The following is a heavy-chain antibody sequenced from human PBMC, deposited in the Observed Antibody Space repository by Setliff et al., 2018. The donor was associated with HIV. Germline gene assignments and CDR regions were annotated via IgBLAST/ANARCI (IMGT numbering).Heavy chain of an antibody. J-gene: IGHJ4*02. V-gene: IGHV3-7*01. CDR1: GFTFSDYW. CDR3: ARDTCDTPSCYAGPRFVY. CDR2: IKQDGTDK. D-gene: IGHD2-2*01. Sequence: LRLSCAASGFTFSDYWMSWVRQAPEKGLEWVANIKQDGTDKYYVDSVRGRFTISRDNARNSLFLQMNSLRVEDTAVYYCARDTCDTPSCYAGPRFVYWGQGNLVTVSS.